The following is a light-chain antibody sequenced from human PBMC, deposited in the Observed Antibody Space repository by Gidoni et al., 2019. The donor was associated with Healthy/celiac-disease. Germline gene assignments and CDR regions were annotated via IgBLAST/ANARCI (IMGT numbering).Light chain of an antibody. CDR2: SNN. J-gene: IGLJ1*01. CDR1: SSNSGSNT. CDR3: AAWDDSLNAPYV. Sequence: QSVLPQPPSASGTPGQRVTISCSGSSSNSGSNTVNWYQQLPGTAPKLLIYSNNQRPSGVPDRFSGSKSGTSASLAISGLQSEDEADYYCAAWDDSLNAPYVFGTGTKVTVL. V-gene: IGLV1-44*01.